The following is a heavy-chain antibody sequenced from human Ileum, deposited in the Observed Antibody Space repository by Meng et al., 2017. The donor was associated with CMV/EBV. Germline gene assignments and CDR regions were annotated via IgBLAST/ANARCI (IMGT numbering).Heavy chain of an antibody. J-gene: IGHJ6*02. V-gene: IGHV3-11*01. CDR3: ARGGSDGMDV. D-gene: IGHD3-10*01. CDR1: GFIFSDYY. CDR2: ISRNGDAI. Sequence: GESLKISCEASGFIFSDYYMNWIRQAPGKGLEWISYISRNGDAIHHADTVKGRFTISRNNAKNTLYMQMNSLRVEDMAVYYCARGGSDGMDVWGQGTMVTVSS.